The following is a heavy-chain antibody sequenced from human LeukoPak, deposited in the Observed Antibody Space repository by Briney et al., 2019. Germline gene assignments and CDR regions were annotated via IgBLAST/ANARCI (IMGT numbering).Heavy chain of an antibody. CDR3: AARPGEVAVPYDY. V-gene: IGHV3-23*01. CDR2: ISRGGDVT. CDR1: GFTFSTYA. D-gene: IGHD2-15*01. Sequence: GGSLRLSCAASGFTFSTYAMTWVRQAPGKGLEWVSLISRGGDVTYYADSVKGRFTISRDSSKTTLYLQMHSLRAEDKALYYCAARPGEVAVPYDYWGQETLVTGSA. J-gene: IGHJ4*02.